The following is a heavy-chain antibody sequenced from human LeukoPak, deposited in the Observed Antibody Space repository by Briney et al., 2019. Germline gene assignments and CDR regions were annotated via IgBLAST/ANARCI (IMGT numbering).Heavy chain of an antibody. CDR2: ISWNSGSI. Sequence: GRSLRLSCAASGFTFDDYAMHRVRQAPGKGLEWVSGISWNSGSIGYADSVKGRFTISRDNAKNSLYLQMNSLRAEDTALYYCAKAGSSVTPSFDYWGQGTLVTVSS. V-gene: IGHV3-9*01. J-gene: IGHJ4*02. CDR1: GFTFDDYA. D-gene: IGHD4-11*01. CDR3: AKAGSSVTPSFDY.